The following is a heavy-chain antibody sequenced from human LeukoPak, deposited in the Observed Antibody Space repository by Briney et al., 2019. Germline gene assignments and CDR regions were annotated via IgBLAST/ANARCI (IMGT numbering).Heavy chain of an antibody. Sequence: GGSLRLSCAASGFTFSSYSMNWVRQAPGKGLEWVSYISSSSSTIYYADSVKGRFTISRDNAKNSLYLQMNSLRAEDTAVYYCARDEYSSSHEPTFDYWGQGTLVTVSS. CDR3: ARDEYSSSHEPTFDY. CDR2: ISSSSSTI. V-gene: IGHV3-48*01. D-gene: IGHD6-6*01. CDR1: GFTFSSYS. J-gene: IGHJ4*02.